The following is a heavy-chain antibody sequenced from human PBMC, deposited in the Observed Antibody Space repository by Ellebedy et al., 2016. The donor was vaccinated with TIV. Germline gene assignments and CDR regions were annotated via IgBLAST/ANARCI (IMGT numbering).Heavy chain of an antibody. Sequence: PGGSLRLSCEASGFSFRSYWMSWVRQAPGKGLEWVANIYQDGSDEYYVDSVKGRFTISRDNDNQALFLQMNSLRVEDTAVYYCARRGSYGDYAVQINSWFDPWGRGTLVTVSS. D-gene: IGHD4-17*01. J-gene: IGHJ5*02. CDR2: IYQDGSDE. V-gene: IGHV3-7*01. CDR1: GFSFRSYW. CDR3: ARRGSYGDYAVQINSWFDP.